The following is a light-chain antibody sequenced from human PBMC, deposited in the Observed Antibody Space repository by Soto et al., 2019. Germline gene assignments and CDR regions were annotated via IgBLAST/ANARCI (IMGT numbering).Light chain of an antibody. CDR1: QSASSY. J-gene: IGKJ1*01. CDR3: QQRSNWPGT. V-gene: IGKV3-11*01. Sequence: EIVLTQSPATPSLSPGERATLSCRASQSASSYLAWYQQKPGQAPRLLIYDASNRATGIPARFSGSGSGTDFTLTISSLEPEDFAVYYCQQRSNWPGTFGQGTKVDIK. CDR2: DAS.